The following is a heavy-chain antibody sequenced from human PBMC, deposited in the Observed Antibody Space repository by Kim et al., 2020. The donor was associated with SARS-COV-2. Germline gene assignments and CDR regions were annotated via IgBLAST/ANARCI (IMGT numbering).Heavy chain of an antibody. D-gene: IGHD6-6*01. CDR2: NK. CDR3: AKDLNSSSDY. Sequence: NKYYAGSVKGRFTISRDNSKNTLYLQMNSLRAEDTAVYYCAKDLNSSSDYWGQGTLVTVSS. J-gene: IGHJ4*02. V-gene: IGHV3-30*02.